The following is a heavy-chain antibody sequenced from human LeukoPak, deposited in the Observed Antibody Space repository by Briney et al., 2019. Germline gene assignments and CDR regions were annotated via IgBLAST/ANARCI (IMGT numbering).Heavy chain of an antibody. V-gene: IGHV3-15*01. J-gene: IGHJ4*02. CDR2: IQSKTDGGTT. CDR1: GFPFSNAW. Sequence: GGSLRLSCAASGFPFSNAWMSWVRQAPGKGLEWVGRIQSKTDGGTTDYAAPVKGRFTISRDDSKNTLYLQMNSLKTEDTAVYYCTSFDYWGQGTLVTVSS. CDR3: TSFDY.